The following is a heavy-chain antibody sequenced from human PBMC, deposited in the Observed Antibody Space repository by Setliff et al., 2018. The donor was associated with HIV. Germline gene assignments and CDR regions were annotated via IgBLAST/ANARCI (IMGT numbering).Heavy chain of an antibody. CDR1: GYTFTDSY. D-gene: IGHD3-3*01. V-gene: IGHV1-2*06. CDR3: ARDNFWSGFGGFD. J-gene: IGHJ1*01. CDR2: INPNSGDP. Sequence: ASVMVSCKASGYTFTDSYIHWVRQAPGQGLEWMGRINPNSGDPNYAQKFQGRVIMTRDTSINTAYMELSRLRSDDTAVFYCARDNFWSGFGGFDWGQGTLVTVSS.